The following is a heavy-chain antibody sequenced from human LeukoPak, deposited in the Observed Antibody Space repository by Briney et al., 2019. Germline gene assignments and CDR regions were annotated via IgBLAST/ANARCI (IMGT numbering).Heavy chain of an antibody. D-gene: IGHD5-18*01. CDR3: AKARGYSYDPPDY. J-gene: IGHJ4*02. CDR2: ISWNSGST. Sequence: GGSLRLPCEASGITFDDYAMHWVRQTPGKGLEWVSGISWNSGSTGYADSVKGRFTISRDNAKNSLYLQMNSLRAEDTALYYCAKARGYSYDPPDYWGQGTLVTVSS. CDR1: GITFDDYA. V-gene: IGHV3-9*01.